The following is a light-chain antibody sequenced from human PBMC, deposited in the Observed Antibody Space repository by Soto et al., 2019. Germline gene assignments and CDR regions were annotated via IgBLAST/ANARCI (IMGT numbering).Light chain of an antibody. CDR3: VTWDNSLSAVV. J-gene: IGLJ3*02. V-gene: IGLV1-51*01. Sequence: QSVLTQPPSVSAAPGQKVTISCSGSSSNIGNDYVSWYQQLPGTAPKLLIYDYDKRPSGIPDRFSGSKSGTSATLGITGLQIGDEADYYCVTWDNSLSAVVFGGGTKVTVL. CDR2: DYD. CDR1: SSNIGNDY.